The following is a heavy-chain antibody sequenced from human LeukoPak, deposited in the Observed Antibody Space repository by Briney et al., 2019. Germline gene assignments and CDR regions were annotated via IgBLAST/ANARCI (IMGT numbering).Heavy chain of an antibody. CDR2: INTDGSYR. J-gene: IGHJ4*02. V-gene: IGHV3-74*01. Sequence: PGGSLRLSCAASGFSFRSWWMLWVRQAPRKGLAAVAHINTDGSYRRYADSEMGRFTISRDNAKNTLYLQMNGLRGDDTGVYYCVTFGIDWYSSNWGQRALVTVSS. CDR3: VTFGIDWYSSN. D-gene: IGHD3-9*01. CDR1: GFSFRSWW.